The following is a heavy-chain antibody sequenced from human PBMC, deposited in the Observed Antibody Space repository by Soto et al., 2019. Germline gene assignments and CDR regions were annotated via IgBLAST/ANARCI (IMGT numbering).Heavy chain of an antibody. CDR1: GGSISSGGYY. V-gene: IGHV4-61*08. Sequence: PSETLSLPCTVSGGSISSGGYYWSWIRQPPGKGLEWIGYIYYSGSTNYNPSLKSRVTISVDTSKNQLSLKLSSVTAADTAVYYWAEGQIQLCSPFDYWGQGTLDTVSP. D-gene: IGHD2-2*01. J-gene: IGHJ4*02. CDR3: AEGQIQLCSPFDY. CDR2: IYYSGST.